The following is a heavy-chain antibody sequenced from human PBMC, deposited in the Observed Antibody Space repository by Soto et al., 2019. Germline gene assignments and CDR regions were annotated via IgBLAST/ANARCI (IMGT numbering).Heavy chain of an antibody. V-gene: IGHV4-30-4*01. Sequence: QVQLQESGPGLVKPSQTLSLTCTVSGGSISSGDYYWSWIRQPPGKGLEWIGYIYYSGSTYYNPSLKSLVTISVDTSKNQFSLKLSSVTAADTAVYYCARSPEGYCSSTSCYEFDLWGRGTLVTVSS. CDR1: GGSISSGDYY. J-gene: IGHJ2*01. CDR3: ARSPEGYCSSTSCYEFDL. D-gene: IGHD2-2*01. CDR2: IYYSGST.